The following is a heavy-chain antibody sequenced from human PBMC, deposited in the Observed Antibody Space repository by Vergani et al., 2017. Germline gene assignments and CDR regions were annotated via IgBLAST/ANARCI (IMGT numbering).Heavy chain of an antibody. J-gene: IGHJ5*02. CDR3: PLDTHSWQRADR. CDR1: RVSVTDYN. CDR2: LSTTGGA. D-gene: IGHD5-18*01. V-gene: IGHV4-4*09. Sequence: QAQLQESGPGLVKPSETLSLTCHVFRVSVTDYNCNWIRPAPGNGLEWIGSLSTTGGATQASHNPSLKSRVSISVDTSKSQFSLRLTSVNAAASSIYYCPLDTHSWQRADRWGQGLLVSVSS.